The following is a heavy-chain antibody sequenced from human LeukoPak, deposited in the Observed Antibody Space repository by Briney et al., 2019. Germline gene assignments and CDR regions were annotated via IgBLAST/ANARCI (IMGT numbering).Heavy chain of an antibody. J-gene: IGHJ6*03. Sequence: SVKVSCKASGGTFSSYAISWVRQAPGQGLEWMGGIIPIFGTANYAQKFQGRVTITTDESTSTAYMELSSLRSEDTAVYYCARGGSSSGLLGGIYYMDVWGKGTTVTVSS. CDR3: ARGGSSSGLLGGIYYMDV. D-gene: IGHD6-6*01. CDR2: IIPIFGTA. CDR1: GGTFSSYA. V-gene: IGHV1-69*05.